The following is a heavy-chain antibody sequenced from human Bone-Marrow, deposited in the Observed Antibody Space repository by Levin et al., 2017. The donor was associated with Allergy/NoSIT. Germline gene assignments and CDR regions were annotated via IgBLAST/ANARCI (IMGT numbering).Heavy chain of an antibody. D-gene: IGHD6-13*01. J-gene: IGHJ3*02. Sequence: GESLKISCAASGFTFSSYGMHWVRQAPGKGLEWVAVIWYDGSNKYYADSVKGRFTISRDNSKNTLYLQMNSLRAEDTAVYYCARDDGRDSSSWYDAFDIWGQGTMVTVSS. CDR2: IWYDGSNK. V-gene: IGHV3-33*01. CDR3: ARDDGRDSSSWYDAFDI. CDR1: GFTFSSYG.